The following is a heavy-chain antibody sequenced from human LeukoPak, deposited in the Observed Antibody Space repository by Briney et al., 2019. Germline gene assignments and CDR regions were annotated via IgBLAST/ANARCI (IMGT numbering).Heavy chain of an antibody. CDR3: ARLGYYDSSGYTFDY. V-gene: IGHV4-59*08. CDR1: GGSISNYY. CDR2: IYYSGST. Sequence: SETLSLTCTVSGGSISNYYWSWIRQSPGKGLEWIGYIYYSGSTNYSPSLKSRVTISVDTSKNQFSLKLSSVTAADTAVYYCARLGYYDSSGYTFDYWGQGTLPTVSS. J-gene: IGHJ4*02. D-gene: IGHD3-22*01.